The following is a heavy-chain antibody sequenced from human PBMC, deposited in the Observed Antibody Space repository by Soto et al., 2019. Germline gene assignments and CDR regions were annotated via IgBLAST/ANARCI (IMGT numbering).Heavy chain of an antibody. CDR3: AKHEGYCSTTTCSNFDY. CDR1: GFTFTSYW. Sequence: GESLKISCKGSGFTFTSYWIAWVRQMPGKGLEWMGIIYPGDSDSPYSPSFQGQVTISADKSINTAYLHWSSLKASDTAIYYCAKHEGYCSTTTCSNFDYWGQGTLVT. D-gene: IGHD2-2*01. V-gene: IGHV5-51*01. CDR2: IYPGDSDS. J-gene: IGHJ4*02.